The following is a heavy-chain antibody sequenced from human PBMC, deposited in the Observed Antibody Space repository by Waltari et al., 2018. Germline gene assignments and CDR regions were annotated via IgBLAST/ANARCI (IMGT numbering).Heavy chain of an antibody. Sequence: QLQLQESGPGLVKPSEPLSLTCAVSGGSISNTSYSCGWIRQPPGKGLEWIGNIYYSGTTFYNPSLKSRRTISVDTSKNQFSLRLSSVAAADTAVYYCARYYDSSGYYEGDAFDIWGQGTKVIVSS. CDR1: GGSISNTSYS. V-gene: IGHV4-39*07. CDR3: ARYYDSSGYYEGDAFDI. CDR2: IYYSGTT. J-gene: IGHJ3*02. D-gene: IGHD3-22*01.